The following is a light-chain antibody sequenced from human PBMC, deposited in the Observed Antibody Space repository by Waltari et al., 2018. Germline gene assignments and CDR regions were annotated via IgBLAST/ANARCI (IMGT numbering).Light chain of an antibody. CDR1: QSVSTN. Sequence: VMTQSPATLSVSPGERATLSCRASQSVSTNLAWSQQKPGQAPRLLIYGAAVRATDIPARFSGSGSGTEFTLTISSLQSEDFAVYYCHQYNDWPPTFGQGTTVEIK. CDR3: HQYNDWPPT. V-gene: IGKV3-15*01. J-gene: IGKJ1*01. CDR2: GAA.